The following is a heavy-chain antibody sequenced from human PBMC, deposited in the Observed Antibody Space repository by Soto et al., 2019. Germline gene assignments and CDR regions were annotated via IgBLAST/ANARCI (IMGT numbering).Heavy chain of an antibody. D-gene: IGHD6-13*01. CDR2: ISSRSSYI. Sequence: GGSLRLSCAASGFTFSSYSMNWVRQAPGKGLEWVSSISSRSSYIYYADSVKGRFTISRDNAKNSLYLQMNSLRAVDTAVYYCARAPLAAAGTLYWGQGTLVTVSS. CDR1: GFTFSSYS. J-gene: IGHJ4*02. CDR3: ARAPLAAAGTLY. V-gene: IGHV3-21*01.